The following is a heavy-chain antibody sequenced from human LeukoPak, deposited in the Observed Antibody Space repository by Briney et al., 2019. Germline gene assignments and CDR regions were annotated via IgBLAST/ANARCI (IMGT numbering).Heavy chain of an antibody. CDR3: ARGPYCSSTSCYNNDYYYYYGMDV. CDR1: GFTFSSYA. Sequence: GGSLRLSCAASGFTFSSYAMHWVRQAPGKGLEWVAVISYEGSNKYYADSVKGRFTISRDNSKNTLYLQMNSLRAEDTAVYYCARGPYCSSTSCYNNDYYYYYGMDVWGQGTTVTVSS. J-gene: IGHJ6*02. D-gene: IGHD2-2*02. CDR2: ISYEGSNK. V-gene: IGHV3-30-3*01.